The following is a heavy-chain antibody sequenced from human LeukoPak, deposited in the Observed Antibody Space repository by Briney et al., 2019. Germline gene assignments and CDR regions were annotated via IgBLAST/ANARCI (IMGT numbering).Heavy chain of an antibody. V-gene: IGHV3-30*04. CDR3: ARARYYYDSSGYLTDPYYFDY. Sequence: GGSLRLSCAASGFTFSSYVMNWVRQAPGKGLEWVAVISYAGTNKYYADSVKGRFTISRDNSKNTLYLQMNSLRAEDTAVYYCARARYYYDSSGYLTDPYYFDYWGQGTLVTVSS. J-gene: IGHJ4*02. CDR2: ISYAGTNK. D-gene: IGHD3-22*01. CDR1: GFTFSSYV.